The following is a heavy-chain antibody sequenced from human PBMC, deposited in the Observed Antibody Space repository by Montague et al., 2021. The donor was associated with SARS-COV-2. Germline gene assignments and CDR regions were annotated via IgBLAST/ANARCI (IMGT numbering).Heavy chain of an antibody. D-gene: IGHD6-13*01. J-gene: IGHJ4*02. Sequence: SAISGDGVSSNSAAWNWIRQSPSRGLEWLGRTYYRSKWYNDYAVSVKSRITINPDTSKNQFSLQLNSVTPEDTAVYYCARGGSWLYYFDYWGQGTLVTVSS. CDR3: ARGGSWLYYFDY. CDR1: GDGVSSNSAA. V-gene: IGHV6-1*01. CDR2: TYYRSKWYN.